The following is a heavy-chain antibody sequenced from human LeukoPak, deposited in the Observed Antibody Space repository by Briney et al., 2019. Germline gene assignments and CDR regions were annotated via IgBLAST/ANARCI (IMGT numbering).Heavy chain of an antibody. CDR2: IYYSGST. J-gene: IGHJ5*02. CDR1: GGSISSGDYY. V-gene: IGHV4-30-4*01. CDR3: ATTTYYDFWSGYYSP. Sequence: PSETLSLTCTVSGGSISSGDYYWSWIRQPPGKGLEWIGYIYYSGSTYYNPSLKSRVTISVDTSKNQFSLKLSSVTAADTAVYYCATTTYYDFWSGYYSPWGQGTLVTVSS. D-gene: IGHD3-3*01.